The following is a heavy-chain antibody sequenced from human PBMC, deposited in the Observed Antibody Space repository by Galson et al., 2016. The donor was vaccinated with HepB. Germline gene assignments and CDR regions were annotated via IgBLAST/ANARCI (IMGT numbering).Heavy chain of an antibody. Sequence: SLRLSCAASGFTVSSNYMSWVRQAPGKGLEWVAVIYSGGDTYYADSVKDRFTISRDNSKNTLYLQMNSLRAEDTAVYYCARHRGWYGDGFFDYWGRGTLVTVSP. CDR1: GFTVSSNY. V-gene: IGHV3-66*04. CDR2: IYSGGDT. D-gene: IGHD6-19*01. CDR3: ARHRGWYGDGFFDY. J-gene: IGHJ4*02.